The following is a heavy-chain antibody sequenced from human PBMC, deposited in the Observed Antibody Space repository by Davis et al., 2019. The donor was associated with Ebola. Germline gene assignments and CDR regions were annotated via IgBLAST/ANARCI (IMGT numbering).Heavy chain of an antibody. Sequence: GESLKISCTASGFTFGYYAMSWVRQAPGKGLEWVGFIRSKAYGGTTEYAASVKGRFTISRDDSKSIAYLQMNSLKTEDTAVYYCTREAPGTGLLDSWGQGTLVTVSS. CDR2: IRSKAYGGTT. J-gene: IGHJ4*02. CDR3: TREAPGTGLLDS. D-gene: IGHD6-13*01. V-gene: IGHV3-49*04. CDR1: GFTFGYYA.